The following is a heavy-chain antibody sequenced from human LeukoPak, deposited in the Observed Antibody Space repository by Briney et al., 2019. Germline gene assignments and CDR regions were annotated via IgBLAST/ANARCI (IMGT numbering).Heavy chain of an antibody. J-gene: IGHJ4*02. CDR2: IYHSGNT. CDR3: AKTYSGRSGVFDS. D-gene: IGHD3-10*01. CDR1: GFSISSGYF. V-gene: IGHV4-38-2*02. Sequence: PSETLSLTCSVSGFSISSGYFWGWIRQPPGKGLEWIGSIYHSGNTYYNPSLKSRISISVDTSKNQFSLKLSSVPAADTAVYFCAKTYSGRSGVFDSWGQGTLVTVYS.